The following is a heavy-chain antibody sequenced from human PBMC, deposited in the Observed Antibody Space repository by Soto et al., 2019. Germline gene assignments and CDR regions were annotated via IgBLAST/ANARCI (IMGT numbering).Heavy chain of an antibody. Sequence: ASVKVSCKASGYTFTNYGITWVRQAPGQGREWMGGIGAYNGDTHYTQRLQGRVTMTTDTSTSTAYMEMRGLRSDDTAVYYCAKFRPLLRYFYYYMDVLAKGTTVTVSS. V-gene: IGHV1-18*01. CDR3: AKFRPLLRYFYYYMDV. D-gene: IGHD3-10*01. CDR1: GYTFTNYG. CDR2: IGAYNGDT. J-gene: IGHJ6*03.